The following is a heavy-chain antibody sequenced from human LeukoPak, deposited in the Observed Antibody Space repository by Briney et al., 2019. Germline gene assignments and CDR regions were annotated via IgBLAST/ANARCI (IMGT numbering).Heavy chain of an antibody. CDR1: GGSINTYY. J-gene: IGHJ5*02. CDR3: AREGRNNWFDP. V-gene: IGHV4-59*01. CDR2: IYYRGST. Sequence: SETLSLTCTVSGGSINTYYWSWIRQPPGKGLEWIWYIYYRGSTNYNPSLKSRVTVSIDTSKNQFSLNLTSVTAADTAVYYCAREGRNNWFDPWGQGTLVTVSS.